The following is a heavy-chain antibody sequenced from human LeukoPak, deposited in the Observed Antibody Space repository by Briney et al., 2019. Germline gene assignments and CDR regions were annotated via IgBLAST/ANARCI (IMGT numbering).Heavy chain of an antibody. D-gene: IGHD3-10*01. CDR3: ARGDDTMVRGF. CDR2: IYHSGST. Sequence: SETLSLTCTVSGYSISSGYYWGWIRQPPGKGLEWIGSIYHSGSTYYNPSLKSRVTISVDTSKNQLSLKLSSVTAADTAVYYCARGDDTMVRGFWGQGTLVTVSS. CDR1: GYSISSGYY. V-gene: IGHV4-38-2*02. J-gene: IGHJ4*02.